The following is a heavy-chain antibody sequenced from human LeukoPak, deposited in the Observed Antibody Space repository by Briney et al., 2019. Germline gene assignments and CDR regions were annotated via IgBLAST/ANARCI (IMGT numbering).Heavy chain of an antibody. Sequence: GGSLSLSCAASGFTFSSYGIHWVRQAPGKGLEWVAVISYDGSEKYYAGSVKGRFTISRDNSKNTLHLQMNSLRAEDTAVYYCAKAGYCAGDCYLYFYYYGLDVWGQGTTVTVSS. V-gene: IGHV3-30*18. J-gene: IGHJ6*02. CDR3: AKAGYCAGDCYLYFYYYGLDV. CDR2: ISYDGSEK. D-gene: IGHD2-21*02. CDR1: GFTFSSYG.